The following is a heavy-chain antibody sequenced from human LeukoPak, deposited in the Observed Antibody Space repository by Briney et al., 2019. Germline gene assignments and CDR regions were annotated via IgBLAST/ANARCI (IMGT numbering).Heavy chain of an antibody. CDR1: GFTFTSSA. J-gene: IGHJ3*02. D-gene: IGHD1-26*01. V-gene: IGHV1-58*01. Sequence: ASVKVSCKASGFTFTSSAVQWVRQARGQRLEWIGWIVVGSGNTNYAQKFQERVTITRDMSTSTAYMELSSLRSEDAAVYYCAAERSAARSGSWEDAFDIWGQGTMVTVSS. CDR3: AAERSAARSGSWEDAFDI. CDR2: IVVGSGNT.